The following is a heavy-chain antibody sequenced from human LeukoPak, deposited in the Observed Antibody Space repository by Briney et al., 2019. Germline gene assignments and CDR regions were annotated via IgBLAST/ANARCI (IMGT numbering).Heavy chain of an antibody. J-gene: IGHJ5*02. CDR1: GGSISSYY. D-gene: IGHD6-6*01. Sequence: KSSETLSLTCTVSGGSISSYYWSWIRQPPGKGLEWIGYIYYSGSTNYNPSLKSRVTISVDTSKNQFSLKLSSVTAADTAVYYCARGAARGLVGWFDPWGQGTLVTVSS. V-gene: IGHV4-59*01. CDR2: IYYSGST. CDR3: ARGAARGLVGWFDP.